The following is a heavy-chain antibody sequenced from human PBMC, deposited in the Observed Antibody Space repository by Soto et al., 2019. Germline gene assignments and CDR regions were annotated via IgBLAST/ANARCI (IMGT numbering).Heavy chain of an antibody. Sequence: SETLSLTCTVSGGSISSYYWSWIRQPPGKGLEWIGYIDYSGSTNYNPSLKSRVTISVDTSKNQFSLELRYVNTADTAVYYCARDRYYDTTVSYYYYMDVWGKGTTVTVSS. J-gene: IGHJ6*03. CDR2: IDYSGST. CDR1: GGSISSYY. V-gene: IGHV4-59*01. D-gene: IGHD3-9*01. CDR3: ARDRYYDTTVSYYYYMDV.